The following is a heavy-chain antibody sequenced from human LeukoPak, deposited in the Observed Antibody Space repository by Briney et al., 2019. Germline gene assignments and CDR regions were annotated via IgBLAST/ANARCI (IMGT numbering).Heavy chain of an antibody. Sequence: ASVKVSCKAFGYTFTGYYMHWVRQAPGQGLECLGWINPNSGGTNYAQKFQDRVTMTRDTSISTAYMELSRLRSDDTAVYYCARDLGDGGYNTFDYWSQGTLVTVSS. CDR2: INPNSGGT. CDR3: ARDLGDGGYNTFDY. J-gene: IGHJ4*02. V-gene: IGHV1-2*02. D-gene: IGHD5-24*01. CDR1: GYTFTGYY.